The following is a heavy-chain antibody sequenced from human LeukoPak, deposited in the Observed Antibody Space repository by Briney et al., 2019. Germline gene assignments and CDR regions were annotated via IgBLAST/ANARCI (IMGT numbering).Heavy chain of an antibody. CDR1: GYSISSGYY. D-gene: IGHD3-9*01. V-gene: IGHV4-38-2*02. CDR3: AREDDILTGRIPCYFDY. Sequence: PSETLSLTCTVSGYSISSGYYWGWIRQPPGKGLEWIGSIYHSGSTYYNPSLKSRVTISVDTSKNQFSLKLSSVTAADTAVYYCAREDDILTGRIPCYFDYWGQGTLVTVSS. CDR2: IYHSGST. J-gene: IGHJ4*02.